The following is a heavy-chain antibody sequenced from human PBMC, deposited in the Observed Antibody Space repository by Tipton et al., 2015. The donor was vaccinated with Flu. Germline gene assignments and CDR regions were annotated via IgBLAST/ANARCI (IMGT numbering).Heavy chain of an antibody. Sequence: TLSLTCTVSGGSIRSSTYYWAWIRQPPGKGLEYIGNIFHSGSAYYNPSPKSRITISVDTSKNQFSLKMSSVTAADTAVYYCARFSVRGESDYWGQGTLVTVSS. V-gene: IGHV4-39*07. CDR2: IFHSGSA. CDR3: ARFSVRGESDY. J-gene: IGHJ4*02. CDR1: GGSIRSSTYY. D-gene: IGHD3-10*01.